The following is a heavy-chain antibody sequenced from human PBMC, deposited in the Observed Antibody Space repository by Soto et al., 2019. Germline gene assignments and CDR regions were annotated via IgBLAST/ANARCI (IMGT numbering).Heavy chain of an antibody. Sequence: TGGSLRLSCAASGFTFSSYEMNWVRQAPGKGLEWVSYISSSGSTIYYADSVKGRFTISRDNAKNSLYLQMNSLRAEDTAVYYCARVSVVVPAATSPFDPWGQGTLVTVSS. V-gene: IGHV3-48*03. CDR2: ISSSGSTI. D-gene: IGHD2-2*01. J-gene: IGHJ5*02. CDR3: ARVSVVVPAATSPFDP. CDR1: GFTFSSYE.